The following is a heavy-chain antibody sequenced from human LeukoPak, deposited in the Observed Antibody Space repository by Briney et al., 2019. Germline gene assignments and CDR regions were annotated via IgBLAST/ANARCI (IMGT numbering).Heavy chain of an antibody. CDR3: ARDQSSSGSFDY. CDR2: IWYDGSNK. Sequence: PGGSLRLSCAASGFTFSTYGMHWVRQAPGKGLEWVAVIWYDGSNKYYADSVKGRFTISRDSSKNTLYLQMNSLRAEDTAVYYCARDQSSSGSFDYWGQGTLVTVSS. D-gene: IGHD3-22*01. CDR1: GFTFSTYG. V-gene: IGHV3-33*01. J-gene: IGHJ4*02.